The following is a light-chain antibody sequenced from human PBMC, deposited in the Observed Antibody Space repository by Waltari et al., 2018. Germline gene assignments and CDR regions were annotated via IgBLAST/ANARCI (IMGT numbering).Light chain of an antibody. Sequence: EIVLTQSPDFQSVTPKEKVTITCRASQSIGSSLHWYQQKPDQSPTLLIKYASHSSSGVPSGFSGSGSGTDVTLTSNSLEGEDAATYYCHQTRSLPITFGQGTRLEI. J-gene: IGKJ5*01. CDR2: YAS. CDR1: QSIGSS. V-gene: IGKV6-21*02. CDR3: HQTRSLPIT.